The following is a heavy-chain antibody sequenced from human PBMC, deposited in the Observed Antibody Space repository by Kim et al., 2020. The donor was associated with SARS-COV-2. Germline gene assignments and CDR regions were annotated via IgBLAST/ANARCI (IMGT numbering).Heavy chain of an antibody. V-gene: IGHV1-3*01. J-gene: IGHJ5*02. CDR3: AREGSGSYNWFDP. Sequence: YSQKFQGRGTITRDTSTSTSYMELSSLTSKDTAVYYCAREGSGSYNWFDPWGQGTLVTVSS. D-gene: IGHD3-10*01.